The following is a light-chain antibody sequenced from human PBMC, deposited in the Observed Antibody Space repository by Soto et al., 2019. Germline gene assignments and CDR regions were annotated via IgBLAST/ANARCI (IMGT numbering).Light chain of an antibody. Sequence: EIVLTQSPGTLSLSPGERATLSCRASQSVSSSYLAWYQQKPGQAPRLLIYGASRRPTGIPDRFSGSGSGTDFTLTISRLEPEDLAVYYCQQYGSSPRAFGQGTKVEIK. CDR2: GAS. CDR1: QSVSSSY. V-gene: IGKV3-20*01. J-gene: IGKJ1*01. CDR3: QQYGSSPRA.